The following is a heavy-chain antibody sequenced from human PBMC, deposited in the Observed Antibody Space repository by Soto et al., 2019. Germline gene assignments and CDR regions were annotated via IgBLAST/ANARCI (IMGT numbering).Heavy chain of an antibody. CDR3: ARGFDAYSRTDFGY. Sequence: QVQLVESGGGLVKPGGSLRLSCATSGFIFSDYYMHWIRQAPGKGLEWISYISGNGRIIQYADSAKGRFTISRDNAQNSLYLQMNRLRPEDTGLYFCARGFDAYSRTDFGYWGQGTLVTVSS. V-gene: IGHV3-11*01. D-gene: IGHD2-15*01. J-gene: IGHJ4*02. CDR2: ISGNGRII. CDR1: GFIFSDYY.